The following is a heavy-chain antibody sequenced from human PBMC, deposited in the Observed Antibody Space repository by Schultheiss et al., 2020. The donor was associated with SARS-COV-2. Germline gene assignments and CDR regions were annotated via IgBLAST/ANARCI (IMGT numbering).Heavy chain of an antibody. CDR3: ARHAPLYDSSGYVFDY. CDR2: IYYSGST. CDR1: GGSISSYY. D-gene: IGHD3-22*01. J-gene: IGHJ4*02. Sequence: SETLSLTCTVSGGSISSYYWSWIRQPPGKGLEWIGYIYYSGSTNYNPSLKSRVTISVDTSKNQFSLKLSSVTAADTAAYYCARHAPLYDSSGYVFDYWGQGTLVTVSS. V-gene: IGHV4-59*08.